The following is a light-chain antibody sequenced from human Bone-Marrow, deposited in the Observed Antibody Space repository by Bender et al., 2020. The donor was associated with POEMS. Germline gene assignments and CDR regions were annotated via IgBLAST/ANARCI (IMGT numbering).Light chain of an antibody. CDR1: SSNIGAHA. CDR2: GND. J-gene: IGLJ3*02. V-gene: IGLV1-47*01. CDR3: AAWDDGLSGWA. Sequence: QSVLTQPPSASGTPGQRVTISCSGGSSNIGAHAVNWYQHLPGTAPKLLIYGNDKRPSGVPDRFSGSKSGTSASLAISGLRSEDEADYFCAAWDDGLSGWAFGGGTKLTVL.